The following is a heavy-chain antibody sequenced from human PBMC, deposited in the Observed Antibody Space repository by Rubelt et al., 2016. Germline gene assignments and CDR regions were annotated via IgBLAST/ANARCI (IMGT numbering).Heavy chain of an antibody. Sequence: QVQLQESGPGLVKPSQTLSLTCTVSGGSISSGGYYWSWIRQHPGKGLEWIGYIHYSGDTYYNPSLESRGIISVGTSKSQFSRKLTSGTAADTAVYYCARDRSNMACWFDTWGQGTQVTVSS. J-gene: IGHJ5*02. CDR3: ARDRSNMACWFDT. CDR2: IHYSGDT. D-gene: IGHD5-24*01. CDR1: GGSISSGGYY. V-gene: IGHV4-31*03.